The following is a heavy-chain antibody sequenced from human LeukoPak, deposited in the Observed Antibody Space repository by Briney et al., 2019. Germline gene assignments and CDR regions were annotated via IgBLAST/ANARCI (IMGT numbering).Heavy chain of an antibody. CDR3: ARAVAGTECFDY. CDR2: INPNSGGT. J-gene: IGHJ4*02. Sequence: ASVKVSCKASGYTFTNYGFSWVRQAPGQGLEWMGWINPNSGGTNYAQKFQGRVTMTRDTSISTAYMELSRLRSDDTAVYYCARAVAGTECFDYWGQGTRVTVSS. CDR1: GYTFTNYG. D-gene: IGHD6-19*01. V-gene: IGHV1-2*02.